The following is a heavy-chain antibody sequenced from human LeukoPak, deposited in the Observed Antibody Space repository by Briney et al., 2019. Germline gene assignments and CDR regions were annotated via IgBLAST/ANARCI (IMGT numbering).Heavy chain of an antibody. J-gene: IGHJ4*02. Sequence: GASVKVSCKASGGTFSSYAISWVRQAPGQGLEWMGGIIPIFGTANYAQKFQGRVTITADESTSTAYMELSSLRSEDTAVYYCARDSVKSGYCSGGSCYSYWGQGTLVTVSS. CDR2: IIPIFGTA. D-gene: IGHD2-15*01. V-gene: IGHV1-69*13. CDR1: GGTFSSYA. CDR3: ARDSVKSGYCSGGSCYSY.